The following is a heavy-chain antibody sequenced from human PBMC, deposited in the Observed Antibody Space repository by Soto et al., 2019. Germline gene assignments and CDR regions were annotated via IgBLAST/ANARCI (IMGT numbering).Heavy chain of an antibody. J-gene: IGHJ2*01. V-gene: IGHV1-2*04. CDR1: GYTFTGYY. CDR3: ARGPSVTVVLVWYFDL. CDR2: INPNSGGT. Sequence: GASVKVSCKASGYTFTGYYMHWVRQAPGQGLEWMGWINPNSGGTNYAQKFQGWVTMTRDTSISTAYMELSRLRSDDTAVYYCARGPSVTVVLVWYFDLWGRGTLVTVSS. D-gene: IGHD4-4*01.